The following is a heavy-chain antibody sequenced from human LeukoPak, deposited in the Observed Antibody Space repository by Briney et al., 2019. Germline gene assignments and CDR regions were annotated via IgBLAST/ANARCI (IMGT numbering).Heavy chain of an antibody. CDR2: INPNSGAT. Sequence: ASVKVSCKSSGYTFTDYYMHWVRQAPGQGLEWTGWINPNSGATNSAQKFQGRVSMTRDTSISTACMELNRLRSDDTAVYYCTRPYGSGRRDAFAIWGQGTMVAVSA. D-gene: IGHD3-10*01. J-gene: IGHJ3*02. V-gene: IGHV1-2*02. CDR3: TRPYGSGRRDAFAI. CDR1: GYTFTDYY.